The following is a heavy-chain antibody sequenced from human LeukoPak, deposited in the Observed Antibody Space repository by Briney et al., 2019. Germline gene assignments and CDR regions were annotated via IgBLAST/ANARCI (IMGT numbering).Heavy chain of an antibody. CDR1: GYTFTSYY. Sequence: ASVKVSCKASGYTFTSYYMHWVRQAPGQGLEWMGIINPSGGSTSYAQKFQGRVTMTRDTSISTAYMELSRLRSDDTAVYYCARGAIFARPYSSGWNPFDYWGQGTLVTVSS. J-gene: IGHJ4*02. V-gene: IGHV1-46*01. CDR3: ARGAIFARPYSSGWNPFDY. CDR2: INPSGGST. D-gene: IGHD6-19*01.